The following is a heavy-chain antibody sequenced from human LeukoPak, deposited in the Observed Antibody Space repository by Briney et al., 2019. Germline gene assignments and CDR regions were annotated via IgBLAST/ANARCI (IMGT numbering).Heavy chain of an antibody. CDR3: ARQRRNVPLSA. J-gene: IGHJ4*02. D-gene: IGHD1-1*01. Sequence: SETLSLTCTVSGGSISSSSYYWGWIRQPPGKGLEWIGSIYYSGSTYYNPSLKSRVTISVDTSKNQFSLKLSSVTAADTAVYYCARQRRNVPLSAWGQGTLVTVSS. CDR2: IYYSGST. CDR1: GGSISSSSYY. V-gene: IGHV4-39*01.